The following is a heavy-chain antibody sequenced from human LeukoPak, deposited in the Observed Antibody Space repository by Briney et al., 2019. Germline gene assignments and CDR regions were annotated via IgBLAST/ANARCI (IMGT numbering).Heavy chain of an antibody. CDR3: AKDGFDYGDYVTLYYFDY. V-gene: IGHV3-23*01. CDR2: ISENADVI. CDR1: GFTFSNFV. Sequence: PGGSLRLSCAASGFTFSNFVMSWVRQAPGKGLEWVSSISENADVILYADSVKGRFTISRDNSKNAVYLQMNSLRDEDTAVYYCAKDGFDYGDYVTLYYFDYWGQGTLVTVSS. J-gene: IGHJ4*02. D-gene: IGHD4-17*01.